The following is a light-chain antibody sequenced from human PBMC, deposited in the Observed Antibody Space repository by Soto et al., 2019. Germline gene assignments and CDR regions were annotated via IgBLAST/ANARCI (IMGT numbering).Light chain of an antibody. V-gene: IGKV1-27*01. Sequence: DIQMTQSASTLSASLGDRITITCRASQDISNYLAWYQQKPGKVPKLLIYSASTLQSGVPSRFSGSGSGTDFTLTISSLHPEDVATYFCQKYNSALTFGQGTRLEIK. CDR3: QKYNSALT. CDR1: QDISNY. CDR2: SAS. J-gene: IGKJ5*01.